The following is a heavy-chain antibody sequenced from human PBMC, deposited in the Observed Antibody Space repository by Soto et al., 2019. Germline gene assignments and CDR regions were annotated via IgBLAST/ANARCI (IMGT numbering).Heavy chain of an antibody. J-gene: IGHJ4*02. Sequence: ASVKVSCKASGGTFSSYAISWVRQAPGQGLEWMGGIIPIFGTANYAQKFQGRVTITADESTSTAYMELSSLRSEDTAVYYCASTPAYCSSTSCFTYYFDYWGQGTLVTSPQ. CDR3: ASTPAYCSSTSCFTYYFDY. V-gene: IGHV1-69*13. CDR2: IIPIFGTA. CDR1: GGTFSSYA. D-gene: IGHD2-2*01.